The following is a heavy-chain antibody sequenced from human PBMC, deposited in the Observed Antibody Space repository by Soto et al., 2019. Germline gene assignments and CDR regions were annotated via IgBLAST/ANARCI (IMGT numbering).Heavy chain of an antibody. CDR3: ARRERMGYFDY. CDR1: GGSISSSSYY. Sequence: ETLSLTCTVSGGSISSSSYYWGWIRQPPGKGLEWIGSIYYSGSTYYNPSLKSRVTISVDTSKNQFSLKLSSVTAADTAVYYCARRERMGYFDYWGQGTLVTVSS. D-gene: IGHD6-25*01. V-gene: IGHV4-39*01. J-gene: IGHJ4*02. CDR2: IYYSGST.